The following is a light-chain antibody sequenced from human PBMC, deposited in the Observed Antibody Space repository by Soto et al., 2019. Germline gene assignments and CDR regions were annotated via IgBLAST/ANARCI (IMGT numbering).Light chain of an antibody. CDR1: QSVSSSF. CDR2: GAS. Sequence: EIVLTQSPGTLSLSPGERATLSCRASQSVSSSFLAWSQQKPGQAPRLLIHGASRRDTGIPDRFSGRGAGTDCTLSISRLATEDFAVYYCQQYDSSPLTVGGGTKVEIK. J-gene: IGKJ4*01. CDR3: QQYDSSPLT. V-gene: IGKV3-20*01.